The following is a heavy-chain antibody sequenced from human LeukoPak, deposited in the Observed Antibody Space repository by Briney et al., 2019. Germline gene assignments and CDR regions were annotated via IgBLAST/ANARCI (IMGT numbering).Heavy chain of an antibody. CDR3: ASCDSSDYYNFDY. D-gene: IGHD3-22*01. V-gene: IGHV4-31*03. Sequence: SQTLSLTCTVSGGSISSGGYYWSWIRQHPGKGLEWIGYIYYSGSTYYNPSLKSRVIISVDTSKNQFSLKLSSVTAADTAVYYCASCDSSDYYNFDYWGQGTLVTVSS. CDR2: IYYSGST. CDR1: GGSISSGGYY. J-gene: IGHJ4*02.